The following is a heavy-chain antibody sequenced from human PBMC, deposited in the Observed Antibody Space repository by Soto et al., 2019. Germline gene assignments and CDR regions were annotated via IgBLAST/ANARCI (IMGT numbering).Heavy chain of an antibody. CDR2: IYHSGST. CDR1: GGSLTRYY. Sequence: QVQLQESGPGLVKPSETLSLTCTVSGGSLTRYYWTWIRQPPGKGLEWIGDIYHSGSTNYNPSLKSRVTISVDTSKNQFSLKLTSVTAADTAVYYCARRPAGAQNWDYWGQGTLVTVSS. J-gene: IGHJ4*02. D-gene: IGHD6-13*01. CDR3: ARRPAGAQNWDY. V-gene: IGHV4-59*08.